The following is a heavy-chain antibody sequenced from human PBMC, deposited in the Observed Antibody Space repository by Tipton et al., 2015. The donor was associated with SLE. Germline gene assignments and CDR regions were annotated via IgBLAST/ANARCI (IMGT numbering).Heavy chain of an antibody. CDR2: IYTSGST. CDR3: ARRRRPPWELDAFDI. J-gene: IGHJ3*02. D-gene: IGHD1-26*01. CDR1: GGSISSGSYS. Sequence: TLSLTCTVSGGSISSGSYSWSWIRPPAGKGLEWIGHIYTSGSTNYNPSLKSRVTISGDTSKNQFSLKLSSVTAADTAVYYCARRRRPPWELDAFDIWGQGTMVTVSS. V-gene: IGHV4-61*09.